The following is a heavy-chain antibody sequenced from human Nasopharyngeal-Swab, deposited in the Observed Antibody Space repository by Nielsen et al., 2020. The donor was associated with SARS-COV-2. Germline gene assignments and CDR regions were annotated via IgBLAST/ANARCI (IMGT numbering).Heavy chain of an antibody. D-gene: IGHD4-17*01. CDR3: AKDQVTTVTAQNYFDY. Sequence: VRQMPGKRLEWVAVISYDGSNKYYADSVKGRFTISRDNSKNTLYLQMNSLRAEDTAVYYCAKDQVTTVTAQNYFDYWGQGTLVTVSS. V-gene: IGHV3-30*18. CDR2: ISYDGSNK. J-gene: IGHJ4*02.